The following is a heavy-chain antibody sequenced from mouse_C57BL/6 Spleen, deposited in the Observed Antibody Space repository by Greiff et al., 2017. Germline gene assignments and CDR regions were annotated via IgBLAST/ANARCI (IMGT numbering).Heavy chain of an antibody. CDR2: IYPGSGST. J-gene: IGHJ4*01. V-gene: IGHV1-55*01. CDR3: ARTGYSNYDAMDY. CDR1: GYTFTSYW. Sequence: VQLQQPGAELVKPGASVKMSCKASGYTFTSYWITWVKQRPGQGLEWIGDIYPGSGSTNYNEKFKSKATLTVDTSSSTAYMQLSSLTSEDSAVYYCARTGYSNYDAMDYWGQGTSVTGSS. D-gene: IGHD2-5*01.